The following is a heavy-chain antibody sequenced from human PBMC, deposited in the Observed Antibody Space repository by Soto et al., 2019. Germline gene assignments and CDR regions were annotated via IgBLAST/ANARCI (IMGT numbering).Heavy chain of an antibody. CDR1: GVTFSSET. J-gene: IGHJ4*02. Sequence: QVQLVQSGAEVKKPGSSVKVSCKASGVTFSSETISWVRQAPGQGLEWVGGIIALFGTANYAQKFQGRVTTDANDPTSAIYIELSSLRSDDTAVYYFATVLGDNPASHFYSWCQGTLVSVSS. D-gene: IGHD2-21*01. V-gene: IGHV1-69*01. CDR3: ATVLGDNPASHFYS. CDR2: IIALFGTA.